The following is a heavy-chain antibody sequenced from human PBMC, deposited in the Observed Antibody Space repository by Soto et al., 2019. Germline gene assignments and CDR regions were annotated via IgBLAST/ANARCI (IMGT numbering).Heavy chain of an antibody. V-gene: IGHV3-15*07. CDR3: TTDVADGSGWSLGMDV. J-gene: IGHJ6*02. Sequence: GGSLRLSCAASGFTFSNAWMNWVRQAPGKGLEWVGRIKSKTDGGTTDYAAPVKGRFTISRDDSKNTLYLQLNSLKTEDTAVYYCTTDVADGSGWSLGMDVWGQGTTVTVSS. D-gene: IGHD6-19*01. CDR2: IKSKTDGGTT. CDR1: GFTFSNAW.